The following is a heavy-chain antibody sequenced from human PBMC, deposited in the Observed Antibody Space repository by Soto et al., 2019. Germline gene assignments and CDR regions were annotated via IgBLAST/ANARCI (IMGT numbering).Heavy chain of an antibody. Sequence: GGSLRLSCAASGFSFSSHAMTWVRQAPGKGLEWVSSLSGSGVNTYYADSVKGRFTISRDNSKNTLYLQMNSLRAEDTAVYYCAKGGCSGGNCSPNWFDPWGQGTLVTVS. V-gene: IGHV3-23*01. CDR2: LSGSGVNT. D-gene: IGHD2-15*01. CDR1: GFSFSSHA. J-gene: IGHJ5*02. CDR3: AKGGCSGGNCSPNWFDP.